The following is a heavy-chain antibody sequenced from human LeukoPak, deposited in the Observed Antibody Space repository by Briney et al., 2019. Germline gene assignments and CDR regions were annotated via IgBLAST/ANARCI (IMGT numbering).Heavy chain of an antibody. CDR3: ARDQHIVVVTAIKARLAYAFDI. CDR1: GFTFSSYA. CDR2: ISYDGSNK. Sequence: PGGSLRLSCAASGFTFSSYAIHWVRQVPGKGLEWVAVISYDGSNKYYADSEKGRFTISRDNSKNTLYLQMNSLRAEDTAVYYCARDQHIVVVTAIKARLAYAFDIWGQGTMVTASS. D-gene: IGHD2-21*02. V-gene: IGHV3-30-3*01. J-gene: IGHJ3*02.